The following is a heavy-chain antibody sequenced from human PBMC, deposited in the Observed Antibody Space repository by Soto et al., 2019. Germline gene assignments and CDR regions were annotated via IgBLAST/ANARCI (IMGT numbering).Heavy chain of an antibody. CDR1: GYSFTSYW. CDR3: ARLIAAAVNYYYYGMDF. J-gene: IGHJ6*02. D-gene: IGHD6-13*01. Sequence: GESLKISWKGSGYSFTSYWIGWVRQMPGKGLEWMGIIYPGDSDTRYSPSLQGQVTISADKSISTAYLQWSSLKASDTAMYYCARLIAAAVNYYYYGMDFRGQGTTFIVSS. CDR2: IYPGDSDT. V-gene: IGHV5-51*01.